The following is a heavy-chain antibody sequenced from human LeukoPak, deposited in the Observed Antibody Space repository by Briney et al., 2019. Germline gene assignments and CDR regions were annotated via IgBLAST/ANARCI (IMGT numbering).Heavy chain of an antibody. Sequence: PGGSLRLSCAASGFTFSSYAMHWVRQAPGKGLEWVAVISYDGSNKYYADSVKGRFTISRDNSKNTLYLQMNSLRAEDTAVYYCARTSLLEYYFDYWGQGTLVTVSS. CDR2: ISYDGSNK. J-gene: IGHJ4*02. V-gene: IGHV3-30-3*01. CDR3: ARTSLLEYYFDY. CDR1: GFTFSSYA. D-gene: IGHD1-1*01.